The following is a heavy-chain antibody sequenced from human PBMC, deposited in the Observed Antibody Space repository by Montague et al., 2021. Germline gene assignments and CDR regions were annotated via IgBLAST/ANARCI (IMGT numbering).Heavy chain of an antibody. CDR2: IKQDGSEK. CDR1: GFTFSNYW. Sequence: SLRLSCAASGFTFSNYWMSWVRQAPGKGLEWVANIKQDGSEKHYXDSVKGRLTISRDNAKNSLYLQMNSLRAEDTAVYFCARDQGQGYCGGDCYVGLDYWGQGTLVTVSS. CDR3: ARDQGQGYCGGDCYVGLDY. J-gene: IGHJ4*02. D-gene: IGHD2-21*01. V-gene: IGHV3-7*01.